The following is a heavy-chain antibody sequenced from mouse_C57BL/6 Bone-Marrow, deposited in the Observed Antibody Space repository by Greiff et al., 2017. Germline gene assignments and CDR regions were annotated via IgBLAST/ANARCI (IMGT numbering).Heavy chain of an antibody. J-gene: IGHJ4*01. CDR2: IDPENGDT. V-gene: IGHV14-4*01. D-gene: IGHD1-1*01. CDR1: GFNIKDDY. CDR3: IPITTVVAPYYAMDY. Sequence: EVQLVESGAELVRPGASVKLSCTASGFNIKDDYMHWVKQRPEQGLEWIGWIDPENGDTEYASKFQGKATITADTSSNTAYLQLSSLTSEDTAVYYCIPITTVVAPYYAMDYWGQGTSVTVSS.